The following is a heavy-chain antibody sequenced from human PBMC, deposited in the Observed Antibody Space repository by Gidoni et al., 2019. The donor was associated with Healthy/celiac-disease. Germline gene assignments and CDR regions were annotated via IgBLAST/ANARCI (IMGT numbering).Heavy chain of an antibody. J-gene: IGHJ5*02. CDR1: GYSFTSYW. Sequence: EVQLVQSGAEVKKPGESLKISCKGSGYSFTSYWIGWVRQMPGKGLEWRGIIYPGDSDTRYSPSFQGQVTISADKSISTAYLQWSSLKASDTAMYYCARQVSVGPLRFLEWLGGFDPWGQGTLVTVSS. V-gene: IGHV5-51*01. CDR3: ARQVSVGPLRFLEWLGGFDP. CDR2: IYPGDSDT. D-gene: IGHD3-3*01.